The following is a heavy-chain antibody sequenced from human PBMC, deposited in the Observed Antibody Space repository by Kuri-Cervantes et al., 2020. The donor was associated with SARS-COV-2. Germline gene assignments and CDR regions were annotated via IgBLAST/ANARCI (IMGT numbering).Heavy chain of an antibody. CDR2: ISYDGSNK. CDR3: AKWSSSGWYSDAFDI. CDR1: GFTFSRYA. Sequence: GGSLRLSCAASGFTFSRYAMHWVRQAPGKGLEWVAVISYDGSNKYYADSVKGRFTISRDNSKNTLYLQMNSLRAEDTAVYYCAKWSSSGWYSDAFDIWGQGTMVTVSS. V-gene: IGHV3-30*04. J-gene: IGHJ3*02. D-gene: IGHD6-19*01.